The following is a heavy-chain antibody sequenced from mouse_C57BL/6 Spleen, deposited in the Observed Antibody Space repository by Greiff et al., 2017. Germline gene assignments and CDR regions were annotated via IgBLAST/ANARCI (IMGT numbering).Heavy chain of an antibody. CDR1: GFTFSDFY. CDR3: ARDAEEEAMDY. CDR2: SRNKANDYTT. Sequence: DVMLVESGGGLVQSGRSLRLSCATSGFTFSDFYMEWVRQAPGKGLEWVAASRNKANDYTTEYGASVKGRFIVSSDTSQSILYLQMNALRAEDTAIYYCARDAEEEAMDYWGQGTSVTVSS. J-gene: IGHJ4*01. V-gene: IGHV7-1*01.